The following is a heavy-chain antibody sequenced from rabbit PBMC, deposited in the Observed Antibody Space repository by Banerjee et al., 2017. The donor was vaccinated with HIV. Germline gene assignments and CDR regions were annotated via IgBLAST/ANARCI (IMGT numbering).Heavy chain of an antibody. J-gene: IGHJ6*01. CDR1: GFSFSNKAV. CDR3: ARDTSSSFSSYGMDL. D-gene: IGHD1-1*01. CDR2: INAVTGKA. V-gene: IGHV1S45*01. Sequence: GGGLVKPEGSLKLSCTASGFSFSNKAVMCWVRQAPGKGLEWIACINAVTGKAVYASWAKGRFTFSKTSSTTVTLQVTSLTAADTATYFCARDTSSSFSSYGMDLWGPGTLVTVS.